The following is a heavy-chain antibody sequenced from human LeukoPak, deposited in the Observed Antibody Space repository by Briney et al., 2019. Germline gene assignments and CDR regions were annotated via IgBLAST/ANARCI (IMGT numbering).Heavy chain of an antibody. D-gene: IGHD1-26*01. CDR3: TKGEAFDM. J-gene: IGHJ3*02. Sequence: GGSLRLSCAASGFTFSTYTMNWVRQAPGKGLEWVSSISSNIDYKYYADSVKGRFTISRDSSKNTLYLQMNSLRAEDTAVYYCTKGEAFDMWGQGTMVTVSS. CDR2: ISSNIDYK. V-gene: IGHV3-21*04. CDR1: GFTFSTYT.